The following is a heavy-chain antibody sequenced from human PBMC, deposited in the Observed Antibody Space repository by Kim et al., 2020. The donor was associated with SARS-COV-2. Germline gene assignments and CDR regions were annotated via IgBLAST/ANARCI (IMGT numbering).Heavy chain of an antibody. J-gene: IGHJ4*02. V-gene: IGHV3-33*01. CDR3: ARGAAAGMNRPFDY. CDR2: IWYDGTKK. CDR1: GFIFSSYG. Sequence: GGSLRLSCAASGFIFSSYGMHWVRQAPGKGLEWVAVIWYDGTKKYYADSVLGRFTISRDNSKNTLYLQMNSLRADDTAVYFCARGAAAGMNRPFDYWGQGTLVTVSS. D-gene: IGHD6-13*01.